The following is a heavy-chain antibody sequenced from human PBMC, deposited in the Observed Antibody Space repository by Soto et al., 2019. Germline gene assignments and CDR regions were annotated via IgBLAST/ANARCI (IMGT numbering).Heavy chain of an antibody. D-gene: IGHD6-13*01. J-gene: IGHJ4*02. CDR3: ARSRGAAADYFDF. CDR2: ISSSTSHT. Sequence: QVQLVESGGGLVKPGGSLRLSCAVSGFTFSDYYMTWIRQAPGKGLEWVSYISSSTSHTNYADSVKGRFTISRDNAKNSLFLQMKSLRAEDTAVYYCARSRGAAADYFDFWGQGTLVTVSS. CDR1: GFTFSDYY. V-gene: IGHV3-11*05.